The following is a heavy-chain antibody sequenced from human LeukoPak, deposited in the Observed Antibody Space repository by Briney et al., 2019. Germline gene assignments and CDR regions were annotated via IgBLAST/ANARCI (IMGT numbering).Heavy chain of an antibody. CDR2: ISGSGGST. D-gene: IGHD3-9*01. Sequence: SCKASGGTFSSYAMSWVRQAPGKGLEWVSAISGSGGSTYYADSVKGRFTISRDNSKNTLYLQMNSLRAEDTAVYYCAKDPLRYFDWLSYFDYWGQGTLVTVSS. CDR3: AKDPLRYFDWLSYFDY. J-gene: IGHJ4*02. V-gene: IGHV3-23*01. CDR1: GGTFSSYA.